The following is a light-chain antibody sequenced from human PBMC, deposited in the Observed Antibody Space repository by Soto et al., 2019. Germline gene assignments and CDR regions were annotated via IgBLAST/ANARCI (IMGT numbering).Light chain of an antibody. V-gene: IGKV1-5*01. CDR1: QSISTY. CDR3: QQYNSYSS. Sequence: DIQMTQSPSSLSASVGDRVTITCRAGQSISTYLNWYQQKSGKAPKLLISAASSLQSGVPSRFSGSGSGTEFTLTISSLQPDDFATYYCQQYNSYSSFGPGTKVDIK. J-gene: IGKJ3*01. CDR2: AAS.